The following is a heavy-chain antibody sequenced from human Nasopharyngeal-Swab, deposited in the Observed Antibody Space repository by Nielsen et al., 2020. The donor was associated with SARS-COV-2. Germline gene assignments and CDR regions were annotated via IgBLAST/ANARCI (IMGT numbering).Heavy chain of an antibody. CDR3: ARDAPAHYGAFY. J-gene: IGHJ4*02. CDR1: GFHLRRFV. CDR2: IAHDASNE. Sequence: GGSLENSCAGPGFHLRRFVMALGRPAPGKGLEWVAFIAHDASNEYYGDSVKGRFSISRDSSKNTLYLQMDSLRGEDTAVYYCARDAPAHYGAFYWGRGTLVTVSS. V-gene: IGHV3-30*03. D-gene: IGHD4-17*01.